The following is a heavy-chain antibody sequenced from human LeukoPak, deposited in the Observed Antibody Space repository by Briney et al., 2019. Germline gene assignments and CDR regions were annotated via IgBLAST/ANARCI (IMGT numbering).Heavy chain of an antibody. Sequence: PGWSLRLSCAASGFTFSSYSMNWVRQAPGKGLEWVSFISSSSSYIYYADSVKGRFTISRDNAKNSLYLQMNSLRAEDTAVYYCARDDYGGMDVWGKGTTVTVSS. J-gene: IGHJ6*04. CDR3: ARDDYGGMDV. CDR2: ISSSSSYI. CDR1: GFTFSSYS. D-gene: IGHD4-23*01. V-gene: IGHV3-21*03.